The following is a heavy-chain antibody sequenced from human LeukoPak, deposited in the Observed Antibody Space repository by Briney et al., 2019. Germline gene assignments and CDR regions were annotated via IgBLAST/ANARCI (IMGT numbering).Heavy chain of an antibody. D-gene: IGHD1-14*01. J-gene: IGHJ5*02. CDR3: AREGPGIGWFDP. V-gene: IGHV4-31*03. Sequence: PSETLSLTCTVSGGSISSGGYSWSWIRQHPGKGLEWIGYIYYSGSTYYNPSLKSRVTISVDTSKNQFSLKLSSVTAADAAVYYCAREGPGIGWFDPWGQGTLVTVSS. CDR1: GGSISSGGYS. CDR2: IYYSGST.